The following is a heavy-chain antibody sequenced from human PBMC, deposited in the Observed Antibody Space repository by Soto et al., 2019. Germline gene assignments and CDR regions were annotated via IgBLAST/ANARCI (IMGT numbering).Heavy chain of an antibody. Sequence: SVKVSCKASGGTFSSYAISCVRQAPGQGLEWMGGIIPIFGTANYAQKFQGRVTITADESTSTAYMELSSLRSEDTAVYYCARNGLSYYDSREYYYYGMDVWGQGTTVTVSS. CDR3: ARNGLSYYDSREYYYYGMDV. CDR2: IIPIFGTA. CDR1: GGTFSSYA. V-gene: IGHV1-69*13. J-gene: IGHJ6*02. D-gene: IGHD3-22*01.